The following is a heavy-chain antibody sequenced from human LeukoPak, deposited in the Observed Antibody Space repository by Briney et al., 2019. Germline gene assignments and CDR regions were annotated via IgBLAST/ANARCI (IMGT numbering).Heavy chain of an antibody. J-gene: IGHJ4*02. Sequence: GGSLRLSCAASGFTFSSYAMSWVRQAPGKGLEWVSAISGSGGSTYYADSVKGRFTISRDNSKNTLNLQVNSLRAEDTAVYYCAKVGRADDYYFDYWGQGTLVTVSS. D-gene: IGHD3-3*01. CDR2: ISGSGGST. CDR1: GFTFSSYA. CDR3: AKVGRADDYYFDY. V-gene: IGHV3-23*01.